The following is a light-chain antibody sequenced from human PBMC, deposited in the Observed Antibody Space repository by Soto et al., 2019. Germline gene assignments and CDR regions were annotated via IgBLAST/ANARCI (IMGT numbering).Light chain of an antibody. J-gene: IGKJ2*01. CDR2: WAS. CDR1: QSVLYSSNNKNY. V-gene: IGKV4-1*01. Sequence: DIVMTQSPDSLAVSLGERATINCKSSQSVLYSSNNKNYLAWHQQKPGQPPKVLIYWASTRESGVPDRFSGSGSGTDFTLTISSLQAEDVAVYYCQQYYPPPYTFGQGTKLEIK. CDR3: QQYYPPPYT.